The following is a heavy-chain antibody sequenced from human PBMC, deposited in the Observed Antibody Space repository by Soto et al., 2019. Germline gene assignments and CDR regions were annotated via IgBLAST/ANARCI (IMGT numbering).Heavy chain of an antibody. Sequence: QVQLQESGPGLVKPSQTLSLTCTVSGGSISSGGYYWSWIRQHPGKGLEWIGYIYYSGSTYYNPSLTSRVTISVDTSKNQFSLKLSSVTAADTAVYYCARAYSGSYSSRFDPWGQGTLVTVSS. J-gene: IGHJ5*02. CDR3: ARAYSGSYSSRFDP. CDR2: IYYSGST. D-gene: IGHD1-26*01. CDR1: GGSISSGGYY. V-gene: IGHV4-31*03.